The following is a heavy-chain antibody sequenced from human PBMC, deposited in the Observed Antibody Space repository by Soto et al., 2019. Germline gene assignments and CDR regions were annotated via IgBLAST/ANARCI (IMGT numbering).Heavy chain of an antibody. CDR1: GGNFSSHG. V-gene: IGHV3-23*01. D-gene: IGHD1-26*01. CDR3: ARGQTSIVGATSNPLAYYYYGMDV. J-gene: IGHJ6*02. Sequence: GLSQRLCRAASGGNFSSHGRSWIRQAPEKGLKWVSAISGSGGSTYYADTVKGRFTISRDNSKNTLYLQMNSLRAEDTAVYYCARGQTSIVGATSNPLAYYYYGMDVWGQGTTVTVSS. CDR2: ISGSGGST.